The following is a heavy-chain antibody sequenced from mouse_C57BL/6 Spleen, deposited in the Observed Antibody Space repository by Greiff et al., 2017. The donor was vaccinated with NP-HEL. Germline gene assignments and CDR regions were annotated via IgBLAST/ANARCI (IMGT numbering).Heavy chain of an antibody. CDR3: AREKGTHWYFDV. CDR2: INYDGSST. V-gene: IGHV5-16*01. J-gene: IGHJ1*03. Sequence: EVQRVESEGGLVQPGSSMKLSCTASGFTFSDYYMAWVRQVPEKGLEWVANINYDGSSTYYLDSLKSRFIISRDNAKNILYLQMSSLKSEDTATYYCAREKGTHWYFDVWGTGTTVTVSS. CDR1: GFTFSDYY. D-gene: IGHD3-3*01.